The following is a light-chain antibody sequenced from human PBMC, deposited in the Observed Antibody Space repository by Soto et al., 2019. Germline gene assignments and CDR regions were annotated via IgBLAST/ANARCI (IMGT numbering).Light chain of an antibody. CDR2: GES. CDR1: QSVSTNY. V-gene: IGKV3-20*01. J-gene: IGKJ1*01. CDR3: HKYGYSADTDRCK. Sequence: EIVLTQSPGTLSLSPGERATLSCRASQSVSTNYLAWYQQRPGQAPRLLIYGESNRATGIPDRFSGGRFGTEFTLAISRLEPEDFAVYYCHKYGYSADTDRCKFGRGTKVALK.